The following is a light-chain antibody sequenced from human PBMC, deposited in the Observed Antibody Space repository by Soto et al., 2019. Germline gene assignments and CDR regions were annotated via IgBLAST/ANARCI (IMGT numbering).Light chain of an antibody. J-gene: IGKJ3*01. V-gene: IGKV1-9*01. CDR1: QGISSF. CDR3: QQLNSFPIP. Sequence: IQLTQSPSSLSASVGDRVTITCRASQGISSFLAWYQQKPGKAPKLLIYGASTLQSGVPSRFSGSASGTDFTLTIGSLKPEDFATYYCQQLNSFPIPFGPGTKVDIK. CDR2: GAS.